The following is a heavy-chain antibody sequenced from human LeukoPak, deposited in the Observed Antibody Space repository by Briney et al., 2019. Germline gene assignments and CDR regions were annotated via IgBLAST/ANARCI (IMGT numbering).Heavy chain of an antibody. CDR3: ARDFEAAAGTEDY. J-gene: IGHJ4*02. V-gene: IGHV1-2*02. Sequence: ASVKVSCKASGYTFTGYYMHWVRQAPGQGLEWMGWINPNSGGTNYAQKFQGRVTMTRDTSISTAYMELSRLRSDDTAVYYCARDFEAAAGTEDYWGQGTLVTVSS. CDR2: INPNSGGT. D-gene: IGHD6-13*01. CDR1: GYTFTGYY.